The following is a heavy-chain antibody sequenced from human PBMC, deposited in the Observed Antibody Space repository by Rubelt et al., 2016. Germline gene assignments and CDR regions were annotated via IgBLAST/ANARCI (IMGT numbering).Heavy chain of an antibody. V-gene: IGHV3-20*03. Sequence: NWNGGSTGYADSVKGRFTISRDNAKNSLYLQMNSLRAEDTAVYYCARGRFYYYGMDVWGQGTTVTVSS. CDR3: ARGRFYYYGMDV. CDR2: NWNGGST. J-gene: IGHJ6*02.